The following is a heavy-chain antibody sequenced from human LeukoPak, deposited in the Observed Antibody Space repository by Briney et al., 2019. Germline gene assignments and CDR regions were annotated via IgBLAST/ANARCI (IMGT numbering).Heavy chain of an antibody. J-gene: IGHJ4*02. CDR3: ARDRASGGGYVDY. Sequence: SETLSLTCTVSGGPLSSSSSYWGWIRQPPGKGLEWIGSIYYSGSTYYNPSLKSRVTISVDTSKNRFSLKLSYVTAADTAVYYCARDRASGGGYVDYWGQGTLVTVSS. CDR1: GGPLSSSSSY. CDR2: IYYSGST. V-gene: IGHV4-39*07. D-gene: IGHD2-15*01.